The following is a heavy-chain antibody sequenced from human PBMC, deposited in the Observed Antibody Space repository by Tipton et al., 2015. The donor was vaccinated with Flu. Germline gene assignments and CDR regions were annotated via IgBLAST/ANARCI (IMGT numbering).Heavy chain of an antibody. CDR1: GFSITSGYY. J-gene: IGHJ4*02. CDR3: ATYYYDTSGPIFDC. V-gene: IGHV4-38-2*01. Sequence: GLVKPSEKLSLNCAVSGFSITSGYYWGWIRQPPGKGLEWIGTVYHRGSTYYNPSLNSRITLSMDKSGNQFSLQLSSVTAADSAVYYCATYYYDTSGPIFDCWGQGALVTVSS. CDR2: VYHRGST. D-gene: IGHD3-22*01.